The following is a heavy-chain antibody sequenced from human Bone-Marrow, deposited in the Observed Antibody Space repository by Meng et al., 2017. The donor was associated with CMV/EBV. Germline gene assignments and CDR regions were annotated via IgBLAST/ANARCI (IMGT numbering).Heavy chain of an antibody. Sequence: GGSLRLSCAASGFTVSSSYLSWVRQAPGKGLEWVANIKQDGSEKYYVDSVKGRFTISRDNAKNSLYLQMNSLRAEDTAVYYCARDPEYSGSYYYYYYGMDVWGQGTTVTVSS. J-gene: IGHJ6*02. V-gene: IGHV3-7*01. CDR2: IKQDGSEK. CDR3: ARDPEYSGSYYYYYYGMDV. CDR1: GFTVSSSY. D-gene: IGHD1-26*01.